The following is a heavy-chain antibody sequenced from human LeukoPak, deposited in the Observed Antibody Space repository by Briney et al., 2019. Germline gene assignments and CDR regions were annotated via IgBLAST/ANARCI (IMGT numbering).Heavy chain of an antibody. D-gene: IGHD1-26*01. CDR2: INRDGSDT. CDR1: GFTFSSYW. Sequence: GGSLRLSCAASGFTFSSYWMHWVRQAPGKGLVWVSRINRDGSDTSYADSVKGRFTISRDNAKNTLYLHISTLRAEHTAVYYFASGGSYRFDYWGQGTLVTVSS. CDR3: ASGGSYRFDY. J-gene: IGHJ4*02. V-gene: IGHV3-74*01.